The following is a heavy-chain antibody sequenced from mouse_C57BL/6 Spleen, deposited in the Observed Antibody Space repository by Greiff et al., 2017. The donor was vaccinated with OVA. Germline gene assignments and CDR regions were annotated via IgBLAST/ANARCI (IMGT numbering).Heavy chain of an antibody. V-gene: IGHV2-3*01. Sequence: QVQLKESGPGLVAPSQSLSITCTVSGFSLTSYGVSWVRQPPGKGLEWLGVIWGDGSTNYHSALLSRLSISKENSNSHVFLKLNSLHTDDAATYSCAKERGDNGSRGYAMDYWGQGTSVTVST. J-gene: IGHJ4*01. CDR1: GFSLTSYG. CDR2: IWGDGST. D-gene: IGHD1-1*01. CDR3: AKERGDNGSRGYAMDY.